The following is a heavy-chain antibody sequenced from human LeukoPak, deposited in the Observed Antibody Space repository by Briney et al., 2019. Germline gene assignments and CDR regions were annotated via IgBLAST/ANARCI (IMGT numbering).Heavy chain of an antibody. J-gene: IGHJ4*02. CDR1: GGSFSAYY. CDR2: IKQSENT. Sequence: SETLSLTCAVYGGSFSAYYWTWIRRPPGKELEWIGEIKQSENTNYNPSLKSRVTISIDPSKNQISLKLNSVTAADTAVYFCAREGLRNAYNPLGYWGQGTLVTVSS. V-gene: IGHV4-34*01. CDR3: AREGLRNAYNPLGY. D-gene: IGHD5-24*01.